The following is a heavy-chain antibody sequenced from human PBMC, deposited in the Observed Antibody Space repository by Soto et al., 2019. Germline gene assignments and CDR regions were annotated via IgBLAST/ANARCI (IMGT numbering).Heavy chain of an antibody. CDR1: GVSIGSNYY. CDR2: MSHIGSV. J-gene: IGHJ4*02. V-gene: IGHV4-4*02. Sequence: QVLLQESGPGLVQPSGTLSLSCVVSGVSIGSNYYWGWVRQPPGKGLEWLGDMSHIGSVNYNPPLKRRVTISMDKSPHQFSLKLNSVTAADTAVYYCARSLGWDAIDYWGPGTLVIVSS. D-gene: IGHD6-19*01. CDR3: ARSLGWDAIDY.